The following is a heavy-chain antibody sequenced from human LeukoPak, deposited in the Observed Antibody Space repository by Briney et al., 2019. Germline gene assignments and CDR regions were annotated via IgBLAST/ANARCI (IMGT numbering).Heavy chain of an antibody. Sequence: SETLSLTCTVSGGSISSYYWSWIRQPPGKGLEWIGNIYYSGSTNYNPSLKSRVTISVDTSKNQFSLRLSSVTAADTAVYYCARGPPRYSGYVLPYYFDYWGQGTLVTVSS. J-gene: IGHJ4*02. D-gene: IGHD5-12*01. CDR3: ARGPPRYSGYVLPYYFDY. CDR2: IYYSGST. CDR1: GGSISSYY. V-gene: IGHV4-59*01.